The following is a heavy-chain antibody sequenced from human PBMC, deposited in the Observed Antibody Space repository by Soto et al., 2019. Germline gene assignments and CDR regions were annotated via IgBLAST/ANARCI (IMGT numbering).Heavy chain of an antibody. CDR2: IYYSGST. Sequence: TLSLTCTVSGGSISSYYWSWIRQPPGKGLEWIGYIYYSGSTYYNPSLKSRVTISVDTSKNQFSLKLSSVTAADTAVYYCASNSYGYTFYDYXGQGTLVTVSS. CDR1: GGSISSYY. CDR3: ASNSYGYTFYDY. D-gene: IGHD5-18*01. J-gene: IGHJ4*02. V-gene: IGHV4-30-4*08.